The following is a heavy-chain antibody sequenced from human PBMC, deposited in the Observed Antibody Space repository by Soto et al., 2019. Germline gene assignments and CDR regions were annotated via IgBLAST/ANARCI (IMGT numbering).Heavy chain of an antibody. Sequence: GGSLRLSCAASGFTFSSYAMSWVRQAPGKGLEWVSAISGSGGSTYYADSVKGRFTISRDNSKNTLYLQMNSLRAEDTAVYYCARDSQPVDIVATTNDYYYYYGMDVWGQGTTVTVSS. CDR2: ISGSGGST. CDR3: ARDSQPVDIVATTNDYYYYYGMDV. CDR1: GFTFSSYA. V-gene: IGHV3-23*01. J-gene: IGHJ6*02. D-gene: IGHD5-12*01.